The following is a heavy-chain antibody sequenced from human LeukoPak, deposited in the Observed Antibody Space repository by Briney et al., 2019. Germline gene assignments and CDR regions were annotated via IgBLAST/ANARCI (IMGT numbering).Heavy chain of an antibody. V-gene: IGHV3-7*01. J-gene: IGHJ6*02. CDR1: GFTFSSYW. CDR2: IKQDGSEK. CDR3: ARDYFYCSGGSCYSRYYYYYYGMDV. D-gene: IGHD2-15*01. Sequence: GGSLRLSCAASGFTFSSYWMSWVRQAPGKGLEWVANIKQDGSEKYYVDSVKGRFTISRDNAKNSLYLQMNSLRAEDTAVYYCARDYFYCSGGSCYSRYYYYYYGMDVWGQGTTVTVSS.